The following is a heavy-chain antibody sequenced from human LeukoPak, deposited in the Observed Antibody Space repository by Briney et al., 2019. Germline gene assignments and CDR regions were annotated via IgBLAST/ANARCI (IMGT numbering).Heavy chain of an antibody. CDR3: ARVRLADERAWAY. Sequence: ASVKVSCKASGYTFSDFYIHWVRQAPGQGLEHVGWITPKSGDTYSPQRFQGRVTMTRDASISTAYMELSSLRSDDTAVYFCARVRLADERAWAYWGQCTLVTVSS. V-gene: IGHV1-2*02. CDR1: GYTFSDFY. J-gene: IGHJ4*02. CDR2: ITPKSGDT. D-gene: IGHD3-3*02.